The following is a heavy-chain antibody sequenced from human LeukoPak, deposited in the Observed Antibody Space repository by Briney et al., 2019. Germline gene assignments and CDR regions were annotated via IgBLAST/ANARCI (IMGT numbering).Heavy chain of an antibody. CDR1: GFTFSSYN. CDR2: ISSSSNYI. CDR3: ARALYHDFWSGYYRYDY. J-gene: IGHJ4*02. Sequence: GGSLRLSCAASGFTFSSYNVNWVRQAPGKGLEWVSSISSSSNYIYYADSVEGQFTISRDNAKNSLYLQMNSLRAEDTAVYYCARALYHDFWSGYYRYDYWGQGALVTVSS. D-gene: IGHD3-3*01. V-gene: IGHV3-21*03.